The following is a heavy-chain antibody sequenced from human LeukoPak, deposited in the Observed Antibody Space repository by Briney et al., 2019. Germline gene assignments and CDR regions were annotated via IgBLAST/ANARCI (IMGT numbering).Heavy chain of an antibody. CDR2: ISSSSSYI. CDR3: ARAPGGYETIAVAGPDY. J-gene: IGHJ4*02. CDR1: GFTFSSYS. V-gene: IGHV3-21*01. D-gene: IGHD6-19*01. Sequence: GGSLRLSCAASGFTFSSYSMNWVRQAPGEGLEWVSSISSSSSYIYYADSVKGRFTISRDNAKNSLYLQMNSLRAEDTAVYYCARAPGGYETIAVAGPDYWGQGTLVTVSS.